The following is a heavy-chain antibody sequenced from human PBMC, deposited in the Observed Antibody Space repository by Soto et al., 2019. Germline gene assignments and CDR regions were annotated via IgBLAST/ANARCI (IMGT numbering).Heavy chain of an antibody. Sequence: GASVKVCCKASVYTITSYYMHWVRQDPGQGLEWMGIINPSGGSTSYAQKFQGRVTMTRDTSTSTVYMELSSLRSEDTAVYYCARALYGDPFDYWGQGTLVTVSS. V-gene: IGHV1-46*03. CDR1: VYTITSYY. CDR3: ARALYGDPFDY. D-gene: IGHD4-17*01. J-gene: IGHJ4*02. CDR2: INPSGGST.